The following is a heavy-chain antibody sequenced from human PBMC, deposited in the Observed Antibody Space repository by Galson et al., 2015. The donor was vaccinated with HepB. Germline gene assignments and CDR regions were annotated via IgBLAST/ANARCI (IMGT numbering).Heavy chain of an antibody. CDR1: GFTFSSCS. Sequence: SLRLSCAASGFTFSSCSMNWVRQAPGKGLEWVSSISSSSSYIYYADSVKGRFTISRDNAKNSLYLQMNSLRAEDTAVYYCARDNTYYDFWSGSGTNYYGMDVWGQGTTVTVSS. V-gene: IGHV3-21*01. CDR2: ISSSSSYI. CDR3: ARDNTYYDFWSGSGTNYYGMDV. J-gene: IGHJ6*02. D-gene: IGHD3-3*01.